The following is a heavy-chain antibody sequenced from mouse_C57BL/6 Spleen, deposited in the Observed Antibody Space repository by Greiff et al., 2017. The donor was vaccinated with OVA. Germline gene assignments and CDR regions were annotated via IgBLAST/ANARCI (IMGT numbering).Heavy chain of an antibody. CDR1: GYTFTSYW. CDR2: IDPSDSET. J-gene: IGHJ4*01. Sequence: QVQLKQPGAELVRPGSSVKLSCKASGYTFTSYWMHWVKQRPIQGLEWIGNIDPSDSETHYNQKFKDKATLTVDKSSSTAYMQLSSLTSEDSAVYYCASGDPPAMDYWGQGTSVTVSS. CDR3: ASGDPPAMDY. V-gene: IGHV1-52*01.